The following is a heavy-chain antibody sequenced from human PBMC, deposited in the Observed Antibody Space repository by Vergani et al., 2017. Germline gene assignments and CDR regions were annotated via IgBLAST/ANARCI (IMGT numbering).Heavy chain of an antibody. J-gene: IGHJ4*02. CDR3: ARYEAGMGGYPAAFDY. CDR2: INPDGGST. D-gene: IGHD1-26*01. V-gene: IGHV1-46*01. CDR1: GYSITNYY. Sequence: QVQLVQSGAEVKRPGASVKISCKASGYSITNYYLNWVRQAAGQGLEWMGIINPDGGSTNTAPKFQGRITMTRDTSTKTVDMALSNLRSEDTSSYYCARYEAGMGGYPAAFDYWGQGTLVTVSS.